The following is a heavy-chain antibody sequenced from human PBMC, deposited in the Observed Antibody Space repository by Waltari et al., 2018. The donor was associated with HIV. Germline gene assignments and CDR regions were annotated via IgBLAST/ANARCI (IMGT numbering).Heavy chain of an antibody. Sequence: QLQLQESGPGLVKPSETLSLTCTVSGGSVSSISYYWGWIRQPPGKGLEWIGTVYYSGITYYNPSLMSRVTISVGTSKNQFSLKLTSVTAADTALYYCARDQGGRLRTGAAAEFDYWGQGTLVTVSS. CDR2: VYYSGIT. CDR3: ARDQGGRLRTGAAAEFDY. CDR1: GGSVSSISYY. V-gene: IGHV4-39*07. D-gene: IGHD1-1*01. J-gene: IGHJ4*02.